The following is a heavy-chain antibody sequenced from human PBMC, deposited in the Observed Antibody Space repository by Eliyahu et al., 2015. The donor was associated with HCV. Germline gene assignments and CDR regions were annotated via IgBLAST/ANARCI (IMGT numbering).Heavy chain of an antibody. V-gene: IGHV4-59*01. D-gene: IGHD6-19*01. CDR2: IHYSGST. Sequence: SYYWSWIRQPPGKGLEWIGYIHYSGSTNYNPSLNSLTSRVTISIDTSKNQFSLRLKSVTAADTAVYYCASGGGGIAVAGTGGWFDPWGQGTLVTVSS. CDR3: ASGGGGIAVAGTGGWFDP. J-gene: IGHJ5*02. CDR1: SYY.